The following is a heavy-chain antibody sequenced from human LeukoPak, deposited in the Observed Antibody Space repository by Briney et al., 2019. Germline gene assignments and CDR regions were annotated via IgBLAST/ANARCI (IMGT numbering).Heavy chain of an antibody. CDR1: GYTFTGYY. Sequence: ASVKVSCKASGYTFTGYYMHWVRQAPGQGLERMGWINPNSGGTNYAQKLQGWVTMTRDTSISTAYMELSRLRSDDTAVYYCARVAIAAAGMWFWFDHWGQGTLVTVSS. CDR3: ARVAIAAAGMWFWFDH. V-gene: IGHV1-2*04. CDR2: INPNSGGT. D-gene: IGHD6-13*01. J-gene: IGHJ5*02.